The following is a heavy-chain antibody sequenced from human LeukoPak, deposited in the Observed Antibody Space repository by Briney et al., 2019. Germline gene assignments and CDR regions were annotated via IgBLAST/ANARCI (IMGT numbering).Heavy chain of an antibody. CDR3: ARGCGTASCYYWYFDL. CDR1: EFTFSSFE. V-gene: IGHV3-48*03. Sequence: GGSLRLSCAASEFTFSSFEMNWVRQAPGKGLEWVSYISSGGNTIFYADSVKGRFTISRDNAKNSLYLQMNSLRAEDTALYYCARGCGTASCYYWYFDLWGRGTLVTVSS. CDR2: ISSGGNTI. D-gene: IGHD2-2*01. J-gene: IGHJ2*01.